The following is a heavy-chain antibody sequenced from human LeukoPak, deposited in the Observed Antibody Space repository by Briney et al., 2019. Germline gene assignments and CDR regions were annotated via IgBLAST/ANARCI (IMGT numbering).Heavy chain of an antibody. J-gene: IGHJ4*02. CDR1: CGSISSSIYY. CDR2: IYYSGST. Sequence: SETLSLTCTVSCGSISSSIYYWGWIRQPPGKGLEWIGSIYYSGSTYYNPSLKSRVTISVDTSKNQFSLNLSSVTAADTAVYYCASSSSWYQPFDYWGQGTLVTVSS. CDR3: ASSSSWYQPFDY. D-gene: IGHD6-13*01. V-gene: IGHV4-39*01.